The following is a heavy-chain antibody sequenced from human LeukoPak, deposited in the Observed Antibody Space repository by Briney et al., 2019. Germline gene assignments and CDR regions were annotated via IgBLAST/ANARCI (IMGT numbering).Heavy chain of an antibody. Sequence: PGGSLRLSCAASGFSFSTYGMQWVRQAPGKGLEWVAFIQYDGSNKYYGDSVKGRFTISRDNSKNTLYLQMNSLRAEDTAVYYCAKDLRLGSSYPDAFDIWGQGTMVTVSS. D-gene: IGHD2-2*01. J-gene: IGHJ3*02. CDR1: GFSFSTYG. V-gene: IGHV3-30*02. CDR3: AKDLRLGSSYPDAFDI. CDR2: IQYDGSNK.